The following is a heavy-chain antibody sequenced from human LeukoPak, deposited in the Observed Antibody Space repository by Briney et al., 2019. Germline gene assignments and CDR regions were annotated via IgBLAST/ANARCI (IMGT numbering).Heavy chain of an antibody. CDR3: VRTVTVTTFYYYYGMDA. V-gene: IGHV3-53*01. D-gene: IGHD4-11*01. CDR1: GFTVSSNY. CDR2: IYSGGST. J-gene: IGHJ6*02. Sequence: GGSLRLSCAASGFTVSSNYMSWVRQAPGKGLEWVSVIYSGGSTYYADSVKGRFTISRDNSKNTLYLQMNSLRAEDTAVYYCVRTVTVTTFYYYYGMDAWGQGTTVTVSS.